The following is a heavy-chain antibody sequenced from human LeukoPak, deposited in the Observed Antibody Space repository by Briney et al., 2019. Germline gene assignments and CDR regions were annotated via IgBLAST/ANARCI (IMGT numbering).Heavy chain of an antibody. CDR1: GGSISSGDYY. V-gene: IGHV4-30-4*01. CDR3: ARAYDSSGFPLFDY. J-gene: IGHJ4*02. Sequence: SQTLSLTCTVSGGSISSGDYYWSWIRPPPGKGLEWIGYIYYSGSTYYNPSLKSRVSISVDTSKNQFSLKLSSVTAADTAVYYCARAYDSSGFPLFDYWGQGALVTVSS. D-gene: IGHD3-22*01. CDR2: IYYSGST.